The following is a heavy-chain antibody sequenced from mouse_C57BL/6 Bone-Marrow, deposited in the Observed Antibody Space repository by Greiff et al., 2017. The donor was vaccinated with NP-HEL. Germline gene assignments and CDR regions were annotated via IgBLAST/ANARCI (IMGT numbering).Heavy chain of an antibody. CDR3: ARKGPETY. J-gene: IGHJ3*01. D-gene: IGHD3-3*01. V-gene: IGHV1-39*01. CDR2: INPKYGTT. Sequence: EVKLMESGPELVKPGASVKISCKASGYSFTDYNMNWVKQSHGKSLEWIGVINPKYGTTSYNQKFKGKAALTVDQSSSTAYMQLNSLTSEDSAVYYCARKGPETYWGQGTLVTVSA. CDR1: GYSFTDYN.